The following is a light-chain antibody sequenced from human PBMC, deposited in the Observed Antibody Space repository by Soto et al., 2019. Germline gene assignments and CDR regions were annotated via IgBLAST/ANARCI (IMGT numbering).Light chain of an antibody. CDR2: GSS. J-gene: IGKJ1*01. CDR3: QQYGSSPWT. CDR1: QNVSSSY. V-gene: IGKV3-20*01. Sequence: EILLTQSPGTLSLSPGERATLSCMASQNVSSSYLAWYHHKPGQAPRLLIYGSSARATAIPDRFSGSGSGTDFSLTISRLEPEDFAVYDCQQYGSSPWTFGRGTKVESK.